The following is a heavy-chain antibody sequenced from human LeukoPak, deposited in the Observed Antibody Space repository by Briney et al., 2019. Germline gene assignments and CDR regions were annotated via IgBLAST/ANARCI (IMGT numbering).Heavy chain of an antibody. CDR3: ANDYRSGSFHDF. J-gene: IGHJ4*02. D-gene: IGHD3-10*01. CDR2: ISRRDDYT. Sequence: PGGSLRLSCAASGFTFSSYAMSWGRQPPGKGLEWVSVISRRDDYTYYADSVKGRFTISRDNSKNTLYLQMNTLRGEDTAVYYCANDYRSGSFHDFWGQGTLVTVSS. CDR1: GFTFSSYA. V-gene: IGHV3-23*01.